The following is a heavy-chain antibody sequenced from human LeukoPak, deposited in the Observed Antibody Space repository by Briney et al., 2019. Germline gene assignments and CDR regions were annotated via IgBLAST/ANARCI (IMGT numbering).Heavy chain of an antibody. CDR2: INHSGGT. Sequence: KPSETLSLTCAVYGGSFSGYYWSWIRQPPGKGLEWIGEINHSGGTNYSPSLKSRVTISVDTSKNQFSLKLSSVTAADTAVYYCARSGLRRWEYDYWGQGTLVTVSS. D-gene: IGHD1-26*01. CDR1: GGSFSGYY. CDR3: ARSGLRRWEYDY. V-gene: IGHV4-34*01. J-gene: IGHJ4*02.